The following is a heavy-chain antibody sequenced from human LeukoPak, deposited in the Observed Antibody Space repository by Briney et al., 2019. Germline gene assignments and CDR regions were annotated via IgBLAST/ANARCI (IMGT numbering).Heavy chain of an antibody. J-gene: IGHJ4*02. CDR2: ISYDGSNE. Sequence: GGSLRLSCAASGFTFSGYAMHWVRQAPGKGLEWVAVISYDGSNEYYADSVKGRFTISRDNSKNTLYLQMNSLSVEDTAVYYCARGSSWYAPFFDYWGQGTLVTVSP. CDR3: ARGSSWYAPFFDY. CDR1: GFTFSGYA. V-gene: IGHV3-30-3*01. D-gene: IGHD6-13*01.